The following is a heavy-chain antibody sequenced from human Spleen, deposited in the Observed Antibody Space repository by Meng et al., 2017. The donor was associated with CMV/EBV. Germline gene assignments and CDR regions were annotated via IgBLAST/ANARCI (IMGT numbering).Heavy chain of an antibody. CDR3: AKGGYSYGPPVDY. CDR2: ISSSSSTI. Sequence: GGSLRLSCAASGFTFSSYSMNWVRQAPGKGLEWVSYISSSSSTIYYADSVKGRFTISRDNAKNTLYLQMNSLRAEDTAVYYCAKGGYSYGPPVDYWGQGTLVTVSS. J-gene: IGHJ4*02. V-gene: IGHV3-48*04. CDR1: GFTFSSYS. D-gene: IGHD5-18*01.